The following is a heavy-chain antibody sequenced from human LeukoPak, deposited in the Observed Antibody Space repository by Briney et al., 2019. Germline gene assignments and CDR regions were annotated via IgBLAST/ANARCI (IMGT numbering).Heavy chain of an antibody. V-gene: IGHV4-39*01. J-gene: IGHJ5*02. CDR2: IYYSGST. CDR3: ARRKDCSGGSCYARWFDP. D-gene: IGHD2-15*01. CDR1: GGSIGSSSYY. Sequence: PSETLSLTCTVSGGSIGSSSYYWGWIRQPPGKGLEWIGSIYYSGSTYYNPSLKSRVTISVDTSKNQFSLKLSSVTAADTAVYYCARRKDCSGGSCYARWFDPWGQGTLVTVSS.